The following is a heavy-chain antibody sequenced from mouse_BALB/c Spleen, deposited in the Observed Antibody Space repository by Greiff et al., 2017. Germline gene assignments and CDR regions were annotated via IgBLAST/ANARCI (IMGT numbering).Heavy chain of an antibody. Sequence: EVKLVESGGGLVKPGGSLKLSCAASGFTFSSYAMSWVRQSPEKRLEWVAEISSGGSYTYYPDTVTGRFTISRDNAKNTLYLEMSSLRSEDTAMYYCARVLITTVAFDYWGQGTTLTVSS. J-gene: IGHJ2*01. CDR1: GFTFSSYA. D-gene: IGHD1-1*01. V-gene: IGHV5-9-4*01. CDR2: ISSGGSYT. CDR3: ARVLITTVAFDY.